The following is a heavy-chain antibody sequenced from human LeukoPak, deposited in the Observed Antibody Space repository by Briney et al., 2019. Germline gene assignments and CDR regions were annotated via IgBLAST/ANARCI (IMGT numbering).Heavy chain of an antibody. Sequence: GGSLRLSCAASGFTFSGSAMHWVRQASGKGLEWVGRIRSKANSYATAYAASVKGRFTISRDDTKNTAYLQMNSLKTEDTAVYYCTRRDAFDIWGQGTMVTVSS. V-gene: IGHV3-73*01. J-gene: IGHJ3*02. CDR2: IRSKANSYAT. CDR3: TRRDAFDI. CDR1: GFTFSGSA.